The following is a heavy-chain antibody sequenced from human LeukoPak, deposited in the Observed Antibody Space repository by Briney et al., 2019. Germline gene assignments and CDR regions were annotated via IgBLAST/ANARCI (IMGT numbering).Heavy chain of an antibody. Sequence: ASVKVSCKASGYTFTSYFMHWVRQAPGQGLEWMGVINPSGGSTTYAQKFQGRVTMTRDTSTSTVYMELSSLRSEDTAVYYCAREVVASYLDYYYGMDVWGQGTTVTVSS. CDR3: AREVVASYLDYYYGMDV. CDR1: GYTFTSYF. D-gene: IGHD2-15*01. J-gene: IGHJ6*02. CDR2: INPSGGST. V-gene: IGHV1-46*01.